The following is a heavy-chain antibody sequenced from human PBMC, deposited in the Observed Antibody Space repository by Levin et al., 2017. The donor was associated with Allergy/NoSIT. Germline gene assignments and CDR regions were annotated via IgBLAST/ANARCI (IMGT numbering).Heavy chain of an antibody. CDR2: IYSSGSA. D-gene: IGHD3-10*01. J-gene: IGHJ4*02. Sequence: PSETLSLTCKVSGGSISSGSYYWSWIRQPAAKGLEWIGRIYSSGSANYNPSLESRVTISVDTSKNQFSLKLSSVTAADTAVYYCARAEVGSEHWGQGTLVTVSS. CDR3: ARAEVGSEH. CDR1: GGSISSGSYY. V-gene: IGHV4-61*02.